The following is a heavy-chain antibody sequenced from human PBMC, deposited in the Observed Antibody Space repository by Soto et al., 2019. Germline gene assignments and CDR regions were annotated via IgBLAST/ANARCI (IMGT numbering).Heavy chain of an antibody. CDR1: GFSLSTYD. V-gene: IGHV3-33*01. CDR2: IWYDGSNK. J-gene: IGHJ6*02. Sequence: QVQLVESGGGVVQPGRSLRLSCAASGFSLSTYDMHWVRQAPGKGLEWVALIWYDGSNKYYADSVKGRFTISRDNSKNTLYLQMNSLRAEDTAVYYCARMSIAARWGWYSDRYGMDVWGQGTTVTVSS. D-gene: IGHD6-6*01. CDR3: ARMSIAARWGWYSDRYGMDV.